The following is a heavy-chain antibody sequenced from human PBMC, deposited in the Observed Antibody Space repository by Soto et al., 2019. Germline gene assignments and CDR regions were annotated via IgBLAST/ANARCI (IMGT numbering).Heavy chain of an antibody. J-gene: IGHJ5*02. Sequence: QVQLVQSGAEVKKPGSSVKVSCKASGGTFSSYAISRVRQAPGQGLEWMGGIIPIFGTANYAQKFQGRVTITADESTSTAYMELSSLRSEDTAVYYCASKPSDYGDYGWFDPWGQGTLVTVSS. V-gene: IGHV1-69*01. CDR1: GGTFSSYA. CDR2: IIPIFGTA. CDR3: ASKPSDYGDYGWFDP. D-gene: IGHD4-17*01.